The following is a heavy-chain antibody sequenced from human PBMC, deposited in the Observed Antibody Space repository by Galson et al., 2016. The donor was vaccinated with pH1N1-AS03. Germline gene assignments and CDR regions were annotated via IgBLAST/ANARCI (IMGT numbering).Heavy chain of an antibody. CDR2: IYYSGAT. Sequence: ETLSLTCTVSGGSISSADYYWSWIRQPPGKGLEWIGYIYYSGATSYNPSLKSRVTISLDTSKSQFSLKLSSVTAADTAVYYCAREWSAFDFWGQGTVVTVSS. D-gene: IGHD2-15*01. V-gene: IGHV4-61*08. CDR3: AREWSAFDF. CDR1: GGSISSADYY. J-gene: IGHJ3*01.